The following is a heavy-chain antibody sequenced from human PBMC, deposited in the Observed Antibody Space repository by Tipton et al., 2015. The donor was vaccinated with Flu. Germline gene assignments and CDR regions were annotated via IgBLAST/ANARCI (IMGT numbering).Heavy chain of an antibody. Sequence: SLRLSCAASGFIFNTYWMHWVRQAPGKGLVWVSRINGDGSSTSYADSVKGRFTISRDNAKNTLYLQMNSLRVEDTAMYYCARDRGYSIAQWGQGPLVPVSS. CDR1: GFIFNTYW. D-gene: IGHD5-18*01. CDR2: INGDGSST. J-gene: IGHJ4*02. CDR3: ARDRGYSIAQ. V-gene: IGHV3-74*01.